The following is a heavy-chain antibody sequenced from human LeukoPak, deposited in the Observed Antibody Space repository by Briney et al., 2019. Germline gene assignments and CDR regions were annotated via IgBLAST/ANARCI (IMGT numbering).Heavy chain of an antibody. CDR3: ARVGATAETANAFDI. Sequence: TGGSLRLSCAASGFIFSSYAMHWVRQAPGKGLEYVSAITNNGGITYYANSVRGRFTISRDNSENTLYLQMGSLRPEDMAVYYCARVGATAETANAFDIWGQGTMVTVSS. V-gene: IGHV3-64*01. CDR1: GFIFSSYA. CDR2: ITNNGGIT. J-gene: IGHJ3*02. D-gene: IGHD1-26*01.